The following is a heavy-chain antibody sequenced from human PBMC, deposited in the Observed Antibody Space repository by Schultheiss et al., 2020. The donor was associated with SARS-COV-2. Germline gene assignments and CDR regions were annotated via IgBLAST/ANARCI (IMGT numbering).Heavy chain of an antibody. CDR1: GFTFSSYA. Sequence: GGSLRLSCAASGFTFSSYAMNWVRQAPGKGLEWVSTISPGRNTYYGDSVKGRFTISRDYSKNTLWLQMNSLRAEDTAVYYCARRAAYCGNTSCYYLYYFDQWGQGTRVTVAS. CDR3: ARRAAYCGNTSCYYLYYFDQ. V-gene: IGHV3-23*01. J-gene: IGHJ4*02. CDR2: ISPGRNT. D-gene: IGHD2-2*01.